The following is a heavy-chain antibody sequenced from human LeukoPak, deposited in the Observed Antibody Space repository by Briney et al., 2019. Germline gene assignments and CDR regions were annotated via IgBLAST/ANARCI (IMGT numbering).Heavy chain of an antibody. Sequence: GGSLRLSCAASGFTFSSYAMHWVRQAPGKGLEWMAVISYDGSNKYYADSVKGRFTISRDNSKNTLYLQMDSLRPEDTAVYYCASAVTYDSSGSHFDFWGQGTLVTVSS. J-gene: IGHJ4*02. D-gene: IGHD3-22*01. CDR3: ASAVTYDSSGSHFDF. CDR1: GFTFSSYA. V-gene: IGHV3-30*01. CDR2: ISYDGSNK.